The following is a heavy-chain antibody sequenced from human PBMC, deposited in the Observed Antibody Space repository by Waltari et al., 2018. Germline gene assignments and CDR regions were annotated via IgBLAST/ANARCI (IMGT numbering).Heavy chain of an antibody. CDR2: INTNT. CDR1: GYTFTSYS. D-gene: IGHD6-13*01. J-gene: IGHJ4*02. CDR3: ARGLWAADGSSY. Sequence: QVQLVQSGAEVKKPGASVRVSCKSSGYTFTSYSMHWVRQAPGQGLEWLGLINTNTNYAQKVQGRVTMTRDTSTRTAYLELSSLRSDDTAVYYCARGLWAADGSSYWCQGTLVTVSS. V-gene: IGHV1-46*01.